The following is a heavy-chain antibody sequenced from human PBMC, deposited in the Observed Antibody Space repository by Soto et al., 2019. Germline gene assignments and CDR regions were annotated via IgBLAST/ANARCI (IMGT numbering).Heavy chain of an antibody. CDR3: ASRDGYNHFHYYYYGMDV. CDR2: IIPIFGTA. Sequence: GASVKVSCKASGGTFSSYAISWVRQAPGQGLEWMGGIIPIFGTANYAQKFQGIVTITADESTSTAYMELSSLRSEDTAVYYCASRDGYNHFHYYYYGMDVWGQGTTVTVSS. J-gene: IGHJ6*02. D-gene: IGHD5-12*01. CDR1: GGTFSSYA. V-gene: IGHV1-69*13.